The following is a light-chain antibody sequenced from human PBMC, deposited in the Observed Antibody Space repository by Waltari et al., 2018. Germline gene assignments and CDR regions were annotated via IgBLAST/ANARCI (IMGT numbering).Light chain of an antibody. CDR2: EAS. V-gene: IGKV1-5*03. Sequence: DIQMTQSPSTLSASVGDRVTITCRASQTINRWLAWYQQKPGRAPKRLIYEASSLESGVPSRFSGSGSGTEFTLTINSLQPEDFAAYHCQQYNSYPYTFGRGTKLEIK. J-gene: IGKJ2*01. CDR1: QTINRW. CDR3: QQYNSYPYT.